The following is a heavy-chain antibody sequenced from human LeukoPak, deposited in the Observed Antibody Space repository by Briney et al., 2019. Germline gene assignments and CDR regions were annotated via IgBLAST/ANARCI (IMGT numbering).Heavy chain of an antibody. Sequence: GGSLRLSCAASGFTVSSNYMSWVRQAPGKGLEWVSVIYSGGSTYYADSVKGRFTISRDNSKNTLYLQMNSLRAEDTAVYYCAKADVDTAMVIAYYMDVWGKGTTVTVSS. D-gene: IGHD5-18*01. CDR2: IYSGGST. CDR3: AKADVDTAMVIAYYMDV. V-gene: IGHV3-53*01. CDR1: GFTVSSNY. J-gene: IGHJ6*03.